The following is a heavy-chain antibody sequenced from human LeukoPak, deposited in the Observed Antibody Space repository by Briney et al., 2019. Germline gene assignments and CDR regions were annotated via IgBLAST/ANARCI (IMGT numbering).Heavy chain of an antibody. J-gene: IGHJ4*02. CDR1: GGTLSSYS. V-gene: IGHV1-69*02. D-gene: IGHD6-19*01. CDR2: IIPVLGIA. CDR3: ARSKGYSSGYFDL. Sequence: SVKVSCKASGGTLSSYSVSWVRQAPGQELEWMGRIIPVLGIANYAQQFQGRVTISADKFTGTAYMELSSLRSEDTATYYCARSKGYSSGYFDLWGQGTLVTVSS.